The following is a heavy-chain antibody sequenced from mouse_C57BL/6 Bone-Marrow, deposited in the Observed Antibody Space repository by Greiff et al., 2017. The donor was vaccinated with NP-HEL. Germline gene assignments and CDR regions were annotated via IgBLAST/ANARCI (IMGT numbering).Heavy chain of an antibody. Sequence: VKLQQSGPELVKPGASVKISCKASGYAFSSSWMNWVKQRPGKGLEWIGRIYPGDGDTNYNGKFKGKATLTADKSSSTAYMQLSSLTSEDSAVYFCASLLLRLYAMDYWGQGTSVTVSS. CDR1: GYAFSSSW. CDR2: IYPGDGDT. CDR3: ASLLLRLYAMDY. V-gene: IGHV1-82*01. J-gene: IGHJ4*01. D-gene: IGHD1-1*01.